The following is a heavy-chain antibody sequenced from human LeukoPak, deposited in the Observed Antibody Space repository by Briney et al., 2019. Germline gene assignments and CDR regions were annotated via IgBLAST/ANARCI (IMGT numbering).Heavy chain of an antibody. CDR1: GFTFSRSA. CDR2: FSASGGTT. V-gene: IGHV3-23*01. J-gene: IGHJ4*02. D-gene: IGHD1-26*01. Sequence: PGVSLRLSCAASGFTFSRSAMNWVRQAPGKGLEWVSSFSASGGTTYYADSVKGRFTISRDNSKNTLSVQMNSLRAEDTAVYYCAKANYSGGYYFDSWGQGTLVTVSS. CDR3: AKANYSGGYYFDS.